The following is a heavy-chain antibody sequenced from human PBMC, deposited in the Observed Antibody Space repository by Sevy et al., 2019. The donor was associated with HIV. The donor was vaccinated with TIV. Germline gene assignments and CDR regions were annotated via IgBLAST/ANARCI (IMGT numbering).Heavy chain of an antibody. CDR2: INTDGSNT. J-gene: IGHJ5*02. CDR1: GFTFSRHW. V-gene: IGHV3-74*01. D-gene: IGHD2-15*01. Sequence: GGSLRLSCTASGFTFSRHWMHWVRQPPGKGLVWVSRINTDGSNTDYADSVKARFTISRGNAKNTLYLQMNSLTVEDTALYYCARDVGYCSGGNYYESGWFDPWGQGTLVTVSS. CDR3: ARDVGYCSGGNYYESGWFDP.